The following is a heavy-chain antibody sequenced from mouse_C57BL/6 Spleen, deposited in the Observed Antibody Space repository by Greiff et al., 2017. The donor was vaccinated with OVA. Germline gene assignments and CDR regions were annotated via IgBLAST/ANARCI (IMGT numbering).Heavy chain of an antibody. D-gene: IGHD2-1*01. V-gene: IGHV1-82*01. J-gene: IGHJ4*01. CDR1: GYAFSSSW. CDR3: ARSGGNYDAMDY. Sequence: QVQLKESGPELVKPGASVKISCKASGYAFSSSWMNWVKQRPGQGLEWIGRIYPGDGDTNYNGKFKGKATLTADKSSSTAYMQLSSLTSEDSAVYFCARSGGNYDAMDYWGQGTSVTVSS. CDR2: IYPGDGDT.